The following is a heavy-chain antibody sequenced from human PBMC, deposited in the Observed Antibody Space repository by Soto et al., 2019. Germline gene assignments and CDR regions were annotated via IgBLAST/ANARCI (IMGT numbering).Heavy chain of an antibody. CDR2: INAGNGNT. Sequence: QVQLVQSGAEVKKPGASVKVSCKASGYTFTSYAMHWVRQAPGQRLEWMGWINAGNGNTKYSQKFQGRVTITRDTSASTAYMELRSLRSEDTAVYYCARAMGFGELFRSYYYYGMDVWGQGTTVTVSS. J-gene: IGHJ6*02. CDR3: ARAMGFGELFRSYYYYGMDV. D-gene: IGHD3-10*01. V-gene: IGHV1-3*01. CDR1: GYTFTSYA.